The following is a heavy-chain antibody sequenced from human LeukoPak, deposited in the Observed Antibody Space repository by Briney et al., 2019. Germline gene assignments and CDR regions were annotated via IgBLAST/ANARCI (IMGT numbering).Heavy chain of an antibody. CDR1: GGTFSSYA. CDR2: IIPIFGTA. J-gene: IGHJ3*02. V-gene: IGHV1-69*01. D-gene: IGHD3-9*01. Sequence: ASVNVSCKASGGTFSSYAISWVRQAPGQGLEWMGGIIPIFGTANYAQKFQGRVTITADESTSTAYMELSSLRSEDTAVYYCAREGLRYFDWLSKYWSHDAFDIWGQGTMVTVSS. CDR3: AREGLRYFDWLSKYWSHDAFDI.